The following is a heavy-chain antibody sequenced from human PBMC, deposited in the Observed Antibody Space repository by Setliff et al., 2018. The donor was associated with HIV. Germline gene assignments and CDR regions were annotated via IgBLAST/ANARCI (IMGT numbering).Heavy chain of an antibody. V-gene: IGHV5-51*01. CDR1: GYSFTSYW. J-gene: IGHJ4*02. CDR2: LYPGDSDT. CDR3: ARLIYYDSSGPKGYYFDY. Sequence: GESLKISCKGSGYSFTSYWIGWVRQMPGKGLEWMGILYPGDSDTRYSPSFQGQVTISADKSISTAYLQWSSLKASDTAMYYCARLIYYDSSGPKGYYFDYWGQGTLVTVSS. D-gene: IGHD3-22*01.